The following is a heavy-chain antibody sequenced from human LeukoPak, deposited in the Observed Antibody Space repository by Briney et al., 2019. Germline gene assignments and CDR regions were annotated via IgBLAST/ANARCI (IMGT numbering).Heavy chain of an antibody. D-gene: IGHD2-2*01. CDR3: ARGCSSTSCNGGFDY. V-gene: IGHV1-69*06. Sequence: SVKVSCKASGGTFSSYAISRVRQAPGQGLEWMGGIIPIFGTANYAQKFQGRVTITADKSTSTAYMELSSLRSEDTAVYYCARGCSSTSCNGGFDYWGQGTLVTVSS. CDR2: IIPIFGTA. J-gene: IGHJ4*02. CDR1: GGTFSSYA.